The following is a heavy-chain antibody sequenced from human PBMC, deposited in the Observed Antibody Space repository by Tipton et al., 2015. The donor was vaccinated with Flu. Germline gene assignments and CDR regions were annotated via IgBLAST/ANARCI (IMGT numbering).Heavy chain of an antibody. CDR2: IYTSGST. J-gene: IGHJ6*02. Sequence: TLSLTCTVSGGSLSSFYWSWIRQPAGKGLEWIGRIYTSGSTKYNPSLKSRLSMSVDTARKQFTLKMASLTGADTGVYFCTRGYSGYEMFYFGMDAWGQGTTVNVSS. V-gene: IGHV4-4*07. D-gene: IGHD5-12*01. CDR1: GGSLSSFY. CDR3: TRGYSGYEMFYFGMDA.